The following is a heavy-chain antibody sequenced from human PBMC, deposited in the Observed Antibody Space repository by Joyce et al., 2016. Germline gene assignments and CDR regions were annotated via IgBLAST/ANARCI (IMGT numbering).Heavy chain of an antibody. J-gene: IGHJ4*02. CDR2: IKSEDPDT. D-gene: IGHD3-16*01. V-gene: IGHV5-51*01. CDR1: GYSFTSYW. Sequence: EVQLVQSGGEVKKPGESLKFSCKGVGYSFTSYWLGWVRQMPGKGLELMGIIKSEDPDTRYSPSFRGQVTISVDRAIKAAHLRWGSLRASDTAIYYCARSAVRGTLSPFFDYWGQGSLVTVSS. CDR3: ARSAVRGTLSPFFDY.